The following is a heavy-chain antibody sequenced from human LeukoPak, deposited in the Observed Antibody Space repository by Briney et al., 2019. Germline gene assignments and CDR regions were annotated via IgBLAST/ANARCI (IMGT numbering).Heavy chain of an antibody. J-gene: IGHJ6*02. CDR1: GVTFSSYA. CDR3: ARDRSRLPPLAFRYYYSGMDV. CDR2: IIPILGIA. D-gene: IGHD2-21*01. Sequence: SVKVSCKASGVTFSSYAISWVRQAPGQGLEWMGRIIPILGIANYAQKFQGRVTITADKSTSTAYMALSSLKSEDTGVYYCARDRSRLPPLAFRYYYSGMDVWGQGTTVTVPS. V-gene: IGHV1-69*04.